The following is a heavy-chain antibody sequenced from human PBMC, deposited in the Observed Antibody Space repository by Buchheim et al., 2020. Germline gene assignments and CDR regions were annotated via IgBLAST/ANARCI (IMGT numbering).Heavy chain of an antibody. D-gene: IGHD3-22*01. CDR2: ISSSSTTI. J-gene: IGHJ4*02. Sequence: EEQLVESGGGLIQTGGSLRLSCAASGFTFTDYSMNWVRQAPGKGLARVSYISSSSTTIFFADSVKGRFTVSTDNAKNSLFLQMNSLRAEDTAVYYCAGDYYGTDYWGQGTL. V-gene: IGHV3-48*01. CDR1: GFTFTDYS. CDR3: AGDYYGTDY.